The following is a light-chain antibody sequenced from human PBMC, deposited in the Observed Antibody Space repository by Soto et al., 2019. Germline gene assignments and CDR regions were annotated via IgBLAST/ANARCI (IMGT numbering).Light chain of an antibody. J-gene: IGLJ3*02. CDR2: LNSDGSH. CDR1: SGHSSYA. Sequence: QLVLTQSPSASASLGASVKLTCTLSSGHSSYAIAWHQQQPEKGPRYLMKLNSDGSHSKGDGIPDRFSGSSSGAERSLTISSLQSEDEADYYCQTWDTGIRVFGGGTKLTVL. CDR3: QTWDTGIRV. V-gene: IGLV4-69*01.